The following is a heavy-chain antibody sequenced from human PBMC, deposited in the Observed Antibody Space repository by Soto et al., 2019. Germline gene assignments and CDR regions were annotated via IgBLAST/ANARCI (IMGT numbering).Heavy chain of an antibody. J-gene: IGHJ4*02. CDR1: DDSFSIGSYY. Sequence: SETLSLTCTVSDDSFSIGSYYGSWIRQPPGKGLEWIVYIYHTGYTSYNPSLKSRVTMSLDTSKNQFSLELRSVTAADTAVYYCARAPPEDYWGQGTLVTVSS. V-gene: IGHV4-61*01. CDR3: ARAPPEDY. CDR2: IYHTGYT.